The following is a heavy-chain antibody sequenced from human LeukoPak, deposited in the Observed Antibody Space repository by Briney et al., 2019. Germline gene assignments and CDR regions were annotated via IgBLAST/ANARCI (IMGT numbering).Heavy chain of an antibody. CDR3: ARDDRPYSSIRAAVPGWFDP. CDR1: GGSISSGSYY. D-gene: IGHD6-13*01. V-gene: IGHV4-61*02. CDR2: IYTSGST. J-gene: IGHJ5*02. Sequence: SSETLSLTCTVSGGSISSGSYYWSWIRQPAGKGLEWIGRIYTSGSTNYNPSLKSRVTISVDTSKNQFSLKLSSVTAADTAVYYCARDDRPYSSIRAAVPGWFDPWGQGTLVTVSS.